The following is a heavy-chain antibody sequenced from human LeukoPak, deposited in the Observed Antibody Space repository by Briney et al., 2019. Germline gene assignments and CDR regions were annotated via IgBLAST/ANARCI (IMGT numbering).Heavy chain of an antibody. Sequence: GESLRLSCAASGFPFSSYAMSWVRQPPGKGLEWVSGVSGSGDTTYYADSVKDRFTISRDNSKNTLYLQMESLRAEDAAVYYCAKSDYYDESGHPSSFEYWGQGTLVTVSS. D-gene: IGHD3-16*01. CDR3: AKSDYYDESGHPSSFEY. V-gene: IGHV3-23*01. CDR2: VSGSGDTT. J-gene: IGHJ4*02. CDR1: GFPFSSYA.